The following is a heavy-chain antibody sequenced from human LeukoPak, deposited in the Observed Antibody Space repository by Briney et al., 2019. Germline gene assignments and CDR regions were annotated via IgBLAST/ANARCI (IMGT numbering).Heavy chain of an antibody. CDR2: ISSSGGTI. J-gene: IGHJ4*02. CDR1: GFTFSSYA. Sequence: PGGSLRLSCAASGFTFSSYAMSWVRQAPGKGLEWISYISSSGGTIYYADSVKGRFTISRDNAKKSLYLQMNSLRAEDTAVYYCASGLNMVTVPFDYWGQGTLVTVSS. V-gene: IGHV3-48*04. D-gene: IGHD2-21*02. CDR3: ASGLNMVTVPFDY.